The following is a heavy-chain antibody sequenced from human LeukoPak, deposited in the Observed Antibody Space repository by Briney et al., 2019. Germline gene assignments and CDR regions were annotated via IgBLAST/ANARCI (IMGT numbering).Heavy chain of an antibody. CDR2: ISWNSGSI. CDR3: AKDTLSRYCSGGSCPPSYYYYGMDV. CDR1: GFTFDDYA. J-gene: IGHJ6*02. Sequence: GGSLRLSCAASGFTFDDYAMHWVRQAPGKGLEWVSGISWNSGSIDYADSVKGRFTISRDNAKNSLYLQMNSLRAEDTALYYCAKDTLSRYCSGGSCPPSYYYYGMDVWGQGTTVTVSS. V-gene: IGHV3-9*01. D-gene: IGHD2-15*01.